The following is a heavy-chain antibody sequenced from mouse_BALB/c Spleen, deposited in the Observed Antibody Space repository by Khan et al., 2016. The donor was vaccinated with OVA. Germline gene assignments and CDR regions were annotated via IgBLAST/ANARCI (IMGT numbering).Heavy chain of an antibody. CDR1: GFSLTDYG. V-gene: IGHV2-6-5*01. J-gene: IGHJ4*01. Sequence: QVQLKQSGPGLVAPSQSLSITCTVSGFSLTDYGVSWIRQPPGKGLEWLGVIWGGGSTYYNSALKSRLSISKDNSKSQVFLKMSSLQTDDTAMYYCAKGVWSYYYALDYWGQGTSVTVAS. CDR3: AKGVWSYYYALDY. CDR2: IWGGGST.